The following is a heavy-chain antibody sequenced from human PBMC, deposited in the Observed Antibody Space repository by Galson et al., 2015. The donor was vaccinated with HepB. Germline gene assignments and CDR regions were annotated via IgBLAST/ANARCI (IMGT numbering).Heavy chain of an antibody. V-gene: IGHV3-23*01. CDR3: AKDYHGSGNYNPNDAFDI. Sequence: SLRLSCAASGFTFSSYAMSWVRQAPGKGLEWVSAISGSGGSTYYADSVKGRFTISRDNSKNTLYLQMNSLRAEDTAVYYCAKDYHGSGNYNPNDAFDIWGQGTMVTVSA. CDR1: GFTFSSYA. CDR2: ISGSGGST. J-gene: IGHJ3*02. D-gene: IGHD3-10*01.